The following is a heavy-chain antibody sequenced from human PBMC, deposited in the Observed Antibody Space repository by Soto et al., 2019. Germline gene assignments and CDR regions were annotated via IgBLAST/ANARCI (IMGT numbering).Heavy chain of an antibody. CDR2: IYYSGST. CDR1: GAPISSGDYY. V-gene: IGHV4-30-4*01. J-gene: IGHJ4*02. D-gene: IGHD4-17*01. CDR3: ARVGYGVDDLSN. Sequence: PSETLSLTCTVSGAPISSGDYYWSWVRQAPGKGLEWVGYIYYSGSTYYNPSLKRRLDISLDVSKNLFSLRLTSVTASDTAVYFCARVGYGVDDLSNWGPGKLVTVSS.